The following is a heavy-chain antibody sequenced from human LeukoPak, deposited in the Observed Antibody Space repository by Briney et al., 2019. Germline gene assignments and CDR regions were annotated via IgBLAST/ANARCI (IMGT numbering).Heavy chain of an antibody. V-gene: IGHV3-23*01. CDR3: AKDPQFDYKPEVDY. D-gene: IGHD3-9*01. Sequence: GGSLRLSCAVSGFTFSNYGMGWVRQAPGEGLEWVSAISGTGVSTFYADSVKGRFTISRDNSKNTLYLDMNSLRAEDTAVYYCAKDPQFDYKPEVDYWGQGTLVTVSS. J-gene: IGHJ4*02. CDR1: GFTFSNYG. CDR2: ISGTGVST.